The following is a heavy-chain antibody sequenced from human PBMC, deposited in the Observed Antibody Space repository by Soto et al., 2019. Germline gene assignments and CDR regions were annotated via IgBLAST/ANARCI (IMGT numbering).Heavy chain of an antibody. CDR1: GFTFSNAW. Sequence: ESGGGLVTPGGSLRLSCAASGFTFSNAWMSWVRQAPGKGLEWVGRIKSKTDGGTTDYAAPVKGRFTISRDDSKNTLYLQMNSLKTEDTAVYYCTTDHGGGWYYYYYGMDVWGQGTTVTVSS. V-gene: IGHV3-15*01. J-gene: IGHJ6*02. CDR3: TTDHGGGWYYYYYGMDV. CDR2: IKSKTDGGTT. D-gene: IGHD2-15*01.